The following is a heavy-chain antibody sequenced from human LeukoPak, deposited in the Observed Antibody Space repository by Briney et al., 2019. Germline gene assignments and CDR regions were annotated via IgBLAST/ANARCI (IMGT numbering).Heavy chain of an antibody. CDR2: IYSSGNT. CDR1: GFTVSRSY. J-gene: IGHJ4*02. Sequence: GGSLRLSCAASGFTVSRSYMNWVRQAPGKGLEWFSVIYSSGNTYYADSVKGRFTISRDNAKNSLYLQMNSLRAEDTAVYYCARDPAYSSSWYGEWYYFDYWGQGTLVTVSS. D-gene: IGHD6-13*01. CDR3: ARDPAYSSSWYGEWYYFDY. V-gene: IGHV3-66*01.